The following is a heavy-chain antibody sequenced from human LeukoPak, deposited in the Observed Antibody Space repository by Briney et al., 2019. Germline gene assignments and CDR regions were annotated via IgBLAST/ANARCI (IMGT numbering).Heavy chain of an antibody. CDR1: GFTFSSYW. Sequence: AGGSLRLSCAASGFTFSSYWMSWVRQAPGKGLEWVANIKQDGSEKYYVDSVKGRFTISRDNAKNSLYLQMNSLRAEDTAVYYCARDHYDFWSGPDYWGQGTLVTVSS. V-gene: IGHV3-7*01. CDR3: ARDHYDFWSGPDY. D-gene: IGHD3-3*01. CDR2: IKQDGSEK. J-gene: IGHJ4*02.